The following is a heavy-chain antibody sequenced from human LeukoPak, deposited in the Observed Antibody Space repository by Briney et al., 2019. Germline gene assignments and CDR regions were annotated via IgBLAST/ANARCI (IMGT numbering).Heavy chain of an antibody. CDR1: GYTLTGYY. V-gene: IGHV1-2*02. CDR3: AALGYCSSTSCLRGAFDI. CDR2: IYPKSGGT. Sequence: ASVKVSCTASGYTLTGYYIHWVRHAPAQGLEWMAWIYPKSGGTNYAQKFEGRVTMTRDTSIRSAYMELSRLRSVDTAVNYCAALGYCSSTSCLRGAFDIWGQGTMVTVSS. D-gene: IGHD2-2*01. J-gene: IGHJ3*02.